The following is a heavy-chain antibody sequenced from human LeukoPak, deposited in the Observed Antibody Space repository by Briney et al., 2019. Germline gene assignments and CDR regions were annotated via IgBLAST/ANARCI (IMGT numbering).Heavy chain of an antibody. J-gene: IGHJ5*02. CDR3: ARDNYYDSSAEDWFDP. V-gene: IGHV1-69*04. D-gene: IGHD3-22*01. Sequence: SVKVSCKASGGTFSSYAISWVRQAPGQGLEWMGRIIPILGIANYPQKFQGRVTITADKSTSTAYMELSSLRSEDTAVYYCARDNYYDSSAEDWFDPWGQGTLVTVSS. CDR1: GGTFSSYA. CDR2: IIPILGIA.